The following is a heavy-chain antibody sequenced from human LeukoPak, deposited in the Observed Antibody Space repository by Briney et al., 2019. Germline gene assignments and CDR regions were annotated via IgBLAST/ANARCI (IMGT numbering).Heavy chain of an antibody. CDR1: GFTFSSYS. CDR3: ARDSSEGPNYYYYYMDV. CDR2: ISSSSSYM. J-gene: IGHJ6*03. V-gene: IGHV3-21*01. Sequence: GGSLRLSCAASGFTFSSYSMNWVRQAPGKGLEWVSSISSSSSYMYYADSVKGRFTISRDNAKNSLYLQANSLRAEDTAVYYCARDSSEGPNYYYYYMDVWGKGTTVTVSS.